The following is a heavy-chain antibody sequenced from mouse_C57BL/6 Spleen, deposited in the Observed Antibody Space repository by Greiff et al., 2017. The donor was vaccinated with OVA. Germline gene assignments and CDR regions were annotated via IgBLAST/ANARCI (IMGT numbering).Heavy chain of an antibody. J-gene: IGHJ1*03. D-gene: IGHD1-1*01. Sequence: QVQLQQPGAELVRPGTSVKLSCKASGYTFTSYWMHWVKQRPGQGLEWIGVIDPSDSYTNYNQKFKGKATLTVDTSSSTAYMQLSSLTSEDSAVYYCARRGSSYYGSSHWYFDVWGTGTTVTVSS. CDR1: GYTFTSYW. CDR2: IDPSDSYT. V-gene: IGHV1-59*01. CDR3: ARRGSSYYGSSHWYFDV.